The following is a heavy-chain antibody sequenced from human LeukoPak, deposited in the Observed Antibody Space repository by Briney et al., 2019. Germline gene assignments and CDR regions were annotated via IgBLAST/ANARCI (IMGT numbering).Heavy chain of an antibody. V-gene: IGHV3-23*01. CDR2: ISGSGGST. CDR1: GFTFSSYA. D-gene: IGHD6-19*01. CDR3: AKEGGAAAVAGLFDY. J-gene: IGHJ4*02. Sequence: GGSLRLSCAASGFTFSSYAMSWVRQAPGKGLEWVSAISGSGGSTYYADSVKGRFTISRDNSKNTVYLQVNSLRAKDTAVYYCAKEGGAAAVAGLFDYWSQGTLVTVSS.